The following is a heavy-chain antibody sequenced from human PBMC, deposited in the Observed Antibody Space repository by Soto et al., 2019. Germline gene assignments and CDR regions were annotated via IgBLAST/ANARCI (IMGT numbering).Heavy chain of an antibody. CDR3: ARGGHVVVVTAALDY. CDR1: GDTFTDYY. V-gene: IGHV1-46*01. Sequence: QVQLMQSGAEVKKPGASVKVSCKASGDTFTDYYIHWVRQAPGQGLEWMGTVNPSGGHTTYAQHSRGRVTMTRDTSPSTLYMELTSLTSDDTAVYYCARGGHVVVVTAALDYWGQGTLVTVSS. D-gene: IGHD2-21*02. J-gene: IGHJ4*02. CDR2: VNPSGGHT.